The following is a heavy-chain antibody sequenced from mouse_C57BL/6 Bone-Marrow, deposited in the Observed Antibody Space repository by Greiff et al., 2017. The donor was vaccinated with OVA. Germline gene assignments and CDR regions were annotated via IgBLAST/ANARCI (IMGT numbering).Heavy chain of an antibody. CDR3: AREMITTYFDY. V-gene: IGHV5-4*01. Sequence: EVKLMESGGGLVKPGGSLKLSCAASGFTFSSYAMSWVRQTPEKRLEWVATISDGGSYTYYPDNVKGRFTISRDNAKNNLYLQMSHLKSEDTAMYYCAREMITTYFDYWGQGTTLTVSS. J-gene: IGHJ2*01. D-gene: IGHD2-4*01. CDR2: ISDGGSYT. CDR1: GFTFSSYA.